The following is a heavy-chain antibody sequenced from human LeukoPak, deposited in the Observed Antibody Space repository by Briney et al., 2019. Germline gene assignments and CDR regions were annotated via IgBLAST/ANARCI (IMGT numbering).Heavy chain of an antibody. CDR1: GFTFSSYG. D-gene: IGHD1-26*01. CDR2: ISTSSSYI. Sequence: PGGSLRLSCAASGFTFSSYGMNWVRQAPGKGLEWVSSISTSSSYIYFADSVKGRFTISRDNAKNSLHLQMNSLRAEDTAIYYCARSPSGRYSLIGFLENWGQGTLVTVSS. CDR3: ARSPSGRYSLIGFLEN. J-gene: IGHJ4*02. V-gene: IGHV3-21*06.